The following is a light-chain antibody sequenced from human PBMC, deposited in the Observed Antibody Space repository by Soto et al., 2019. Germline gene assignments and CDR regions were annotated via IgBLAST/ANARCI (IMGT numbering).Light chain of an antibody. V-gene: IGKV1-5*01. CDR1: QSIRSW. CDR3: QHYESWPWT. J-gene: IGKJ1*01. CDR2: DAS. Sequence: DIQMTQSPSTLSASVGDRVTITCRASQSIRSWLAWYQLRPGKAPKVLIYDASSLEGGDPSRFSGSGSGTEFTLTISSLQPDDFATYYCQHYESWPWTFGQGTKVDIK.